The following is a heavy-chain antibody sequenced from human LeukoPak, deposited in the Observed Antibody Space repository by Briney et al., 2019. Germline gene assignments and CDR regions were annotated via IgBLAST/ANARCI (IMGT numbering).Heavy chain of an antibody. CDR3: AKDPYGDYTDGTFDY. CDR2: ISSSSSYI. CDR1: GFTFSSYS. D-gene: IGHD4-17*01. J-gene: IGHJ4*02. V-gene: IGHV3-21*04. Sequence: GGSLRLSCAASGFTFSSYSMNWVRQALGKGLEWVSSISSSSSYIYYADSVKGRFTISRDNAKNSLYLQMNSLRAEDTALYYCAKDPYGDYTDGTFDYWGQGTLVTVSS.